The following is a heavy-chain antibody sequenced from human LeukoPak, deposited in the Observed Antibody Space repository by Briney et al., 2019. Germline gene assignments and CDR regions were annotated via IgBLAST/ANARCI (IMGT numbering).Heavy chain of an antibody. J-gene: IGHJ4*02. CDR1: GFTFSSYS. CDR3: ARDLTMVRGVVGY. CDR2: ISSSSSYI. V-gene: IGHV3-21*01. Sequence: GGSLRLSCAAPGFTFSSYSMNWVRQAPGKGLEWVSSISSSSSYIYYADSVKGRFTISRDNAKNSLYLQVNSLRAEDTAVYYCARDLTMVRGVVGYWGQGTLVTVSS. D-gene: IGHD3-10*01.